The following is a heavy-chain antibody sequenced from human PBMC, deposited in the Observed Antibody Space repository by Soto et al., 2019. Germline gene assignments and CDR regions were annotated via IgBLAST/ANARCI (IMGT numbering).Heavy chain of an antibody. CDR1: GGTFSSYA. CDR3: ARTRGYYDSSGYYPYYFDY. J-gene: IGHJ4*02. D-gene: IGHD3-22*01. Sequence: QVQLVQSGAAVKKPGSSVKVACKASGGTFSSYAISWVRQSPGQGLEWMGGIIPIFGTANYAQKFQGRVTITADESTSTAYMERSSLRSEDTAVYYCARTRGYYDSSGYYPYYFDYWGQGTLVTVSS. CDR2: IIPIFGTA. V-gene: IGHV1-69*01.